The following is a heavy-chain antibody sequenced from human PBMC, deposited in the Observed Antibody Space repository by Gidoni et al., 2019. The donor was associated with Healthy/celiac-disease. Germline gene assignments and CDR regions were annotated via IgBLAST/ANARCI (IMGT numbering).Heavy chain of an antibody. Sequence: APGKGLEWVAVISYDGSNKYYADSVKGRFTISRDNSKNTLYLQMNSLRAEDTAVYYCASGRLDLLDYWGQGTLVTVSS. D-gene: IGHD1-7*01. J-gene: IGHJ4*02. CDR3: ASGRLDLLDY. CDR2: ISYDGSNK. V-gene: IGHV3-30-3*01.